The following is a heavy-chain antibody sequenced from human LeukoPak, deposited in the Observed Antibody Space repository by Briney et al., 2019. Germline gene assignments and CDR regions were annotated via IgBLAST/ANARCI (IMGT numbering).Heavy chain of an antibody. J-gene: IGHJ5*02. D-gene: IGHD2-15*01. CDR2: ISAYNGNT. CDR3: ARDKEIGRYCSGGSCYATDWFDP. V-gene: IGHV1-18*01. Sequence: ASVKVSCKASGYTFTSYGISWVRQAPGQGLEWMGWISAYNGNTNYAQKLQGRVTMTTDTSTSTAYMDLRSLRSDDTAVYYCARDKEIGRYCSGGSCYATDWFDPWGQGTLVTVSS. CDR1: GYTFTSYG.